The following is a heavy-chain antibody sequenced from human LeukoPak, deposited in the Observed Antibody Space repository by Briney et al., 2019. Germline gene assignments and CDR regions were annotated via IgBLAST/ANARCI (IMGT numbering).Heavy chain of an antibody. Sequence: GASVKVSCKASGYTFTSYDINWVRQATGQGLEWMGWMNPNSGNTGYAQKFQGRVTMTRNTSISTAYMELSSLRSEDTAVYYCARGVLRSTRYCSGGSCSRPGVFDPWGQGTLVTVSS. V-gene: IGHV1-8*01. J-gene: IGHJ5*02. D-gene: IGHD2-15*01. CDR1: GYTFTSYD. CDR3: ARGVLRSTRYCSGGSCSRPGVFDP. CDR2: MNPNSGNT.